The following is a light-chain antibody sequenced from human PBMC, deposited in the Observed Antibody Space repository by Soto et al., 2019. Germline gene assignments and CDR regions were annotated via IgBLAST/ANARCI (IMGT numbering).Light chain of an antibody. V-gene: IGLV2-8*01. CDR1: SSDVGGYNS. CDR3: SSYAGSNNVL. J-gene: IGLJ2*01. Sequence: QSALTQPPSASGSPGQSVTISCTGTSSDVGGYNSVSWYQQHPDKAPKLMIYEVTKRPSGVPDRFSGSKSAYTASLTVSGLQAEDEADYYCSSYAGSNNVLFGGGTKLTVL. CDR2: EVT.